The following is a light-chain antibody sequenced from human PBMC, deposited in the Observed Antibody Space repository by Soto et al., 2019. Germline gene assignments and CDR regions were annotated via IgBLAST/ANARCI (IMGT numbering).Light chain of an antibody. CDR1: SSDIGGYNY. CDR3: ASFSSISTFV. CDR2: EVS. J-gene: IGLJ7*01. V-gene: IGLV2-14*01. Sequence: QSALTQPASVSGSPGQSITISCTGTSSDIGGYNYVSWYQQHPGKAPKLMIFEVSERPSGISNRFSGSKSDNTASLTISGLRPEDETDYYCASFSSISTFVFGGGTQLTVL.